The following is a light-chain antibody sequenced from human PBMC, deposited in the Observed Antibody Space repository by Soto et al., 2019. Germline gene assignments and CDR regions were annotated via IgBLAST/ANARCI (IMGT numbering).Light chain of an antibody. V-gene: IGLV1-47*01. CDR3: AAWDDSLSAHVV. CDR1: SSNIGNNY. CDR2: RNN. Sequence: QSVLPQPPSASGTPGQRVTISCSGSSSNIGNNYVYWYRQLPGTAPTLLIYRNNQRPSGVPDRFAGSKSGTSASLAISGLRSEDEADYYCAAWDDSLSAHVVFGGGTKLTVL. J-gene: IGLJ2*01.